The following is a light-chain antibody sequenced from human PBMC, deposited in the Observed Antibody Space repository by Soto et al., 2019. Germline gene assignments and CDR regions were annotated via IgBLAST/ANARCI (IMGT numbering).Light chain of an antibody. CDR1: SSVVGRYDY. V-gene: IGLV2-11*01. CDR2: DVT. Sequence: QSVLTQPRSVSGSPGQSVTISCTGTSSVVGRYDYVSWYQQHPGKAPKLIVYDVTERPSGVPDRFSGSKSGNKASLTISGLQAEDEADYSCCSFAGSYSYVFGTGTKVTVL. CDR3: CSFAGSYSYV. J-gene: IGLJ1*01.